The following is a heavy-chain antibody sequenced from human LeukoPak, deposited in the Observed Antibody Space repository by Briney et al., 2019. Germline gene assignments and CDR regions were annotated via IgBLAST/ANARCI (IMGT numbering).Heavy chain of an antibody. CDR3: ARASSLYSYGPW. Sequence: GGSLRLSCAASGFTFSSYSMKWVRQAPGKGLEWVSSISSSSSYIYYADSVKGRFTISRDNAKNSLYLQMNSLRAEDTAVYYCARASSLYSYGPWWGQGTLVTVSS. J-gene: IGHJ4*02. D-gene: IGHD5-18*01. CDR1: GFTFSSYS. CDR2: ISSSSSYI. V-gene: IGHV3-21*01.